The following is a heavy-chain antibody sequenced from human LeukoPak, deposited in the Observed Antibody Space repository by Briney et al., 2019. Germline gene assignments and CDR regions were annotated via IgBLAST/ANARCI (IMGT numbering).Heavy chain of an antibody. Sequence: PGGSLRLSCAASGFTFSSYAMSWVRQPPGKGLEWVSAISGSGGSTYYADSVKGRFTISRDNSKNTLYLQMNSLRAEDTAVYYCAKDGWDGYNRDYWGQGTLVTVSS. V-gene: IGHV3-23*01. J-gene: IGHJ4*02. D-gene: IGHD5-24*01. CDR3: AKDGWDGYNRDY. CDR1: GFTFSSYA. CDR2: ISGSGGST.